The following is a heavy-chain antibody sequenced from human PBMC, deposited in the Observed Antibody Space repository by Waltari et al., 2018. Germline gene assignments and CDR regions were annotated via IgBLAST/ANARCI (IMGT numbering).Heavy chain of an antibody. J-gene: IGHJ6*02. D-gene: IGHD6-25*01. CDR3: ARDSRASGIHKPYYYYGMDV. Sequence: EVQLVESGGGLVKPGGSLRLSCAASGFTFSSYSMNWVRQAPGKGLERVSSISSSSSYIYYADSVKGRFTISRDNAKNSLYLQMNSLRAEDTAVYYCARDSRASGIHKPYYYYGMDVWGQGTTVTVSS. CDR2: ISSSSSYI. CDR1: GFTFSSYS. V-gene: IGHV3-21*01.